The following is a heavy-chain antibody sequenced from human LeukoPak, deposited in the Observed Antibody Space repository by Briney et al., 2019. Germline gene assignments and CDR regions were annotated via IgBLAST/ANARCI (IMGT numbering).Heavy chain of an antibody. D-gene: IGHD3-22*01. CDR2: IIPMYGTT. Sequence: SVKVSCKASGGTFSRYAISWVRQTPGQGLEWMGGIIPMYGTTNYAQKFQGRVTITADESTSTAYMELSSLRSEDAALYYCARDRDDSSGYYYGRVLEYWGQGTLVTVSS. V-gene: IGHV1-69*13. CDR3: ARDRDDSSGYYYGRVLEY. J-gene: IGHJ4*02. CDR1: GGTFSRYA.